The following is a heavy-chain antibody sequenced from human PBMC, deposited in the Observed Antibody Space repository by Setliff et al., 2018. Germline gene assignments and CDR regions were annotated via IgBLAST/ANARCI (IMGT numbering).Heavy chain of an antibody. CDR3: ARDHNYAYDY. J-gene: IGHJ4*02. CDR2: IYSGGST. CDR1: GFTFSDYG. D-gene: IGHD1-1*01. V-gene: IGHV3-66*01. Sequence: GGSLRLSCKTSGFTFSDYGMSWVRQAPGKGLEWVSVIYSGGSTYYADSVKGRFTISRDNSKNTLYLQMNSLRAEDTAVYYCARDHNYAYDYWGQGTLVTVSS.